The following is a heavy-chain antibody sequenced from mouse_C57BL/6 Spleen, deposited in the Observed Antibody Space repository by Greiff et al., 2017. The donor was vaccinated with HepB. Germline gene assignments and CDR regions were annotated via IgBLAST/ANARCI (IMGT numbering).Heavy chain of an antibody. Sequence: VQLQQSGPELVKPGASVKISCKASGYAFSSSWMNWVKQRPGKGLEWIGRIYPGDGDTNYNGKFKGKATLTADKSSSTAYMQLSSLTSEDSAVYCCAREGLRDWYFDVWGTGTTVTVSS. CDR3: AREGLRDWYFDV. CDR1: GYAFSSSW. V-gene: IGHV1-82*01. CDR2: IYPGDGDT. J-gene: IGHJ1*03.